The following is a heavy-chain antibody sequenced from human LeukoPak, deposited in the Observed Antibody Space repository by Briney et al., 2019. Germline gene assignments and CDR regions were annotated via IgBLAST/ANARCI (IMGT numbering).Heavy chain of an antibody. CDR1: GFTFSSFG. CDR2: ISPDGSYA. D-gene: IGHD3-10*01. J-gene: IGHJ4*02. CDR3: ARDHGAFDY. Sequence: GGSLRLSCAASGFTFSSFGLHWVRQAPGRGLEWVALISPDGSYAYYADSVKGRFTISRDNSENTFYLQLINVRSEDAAVYFCARDHGAFDYWGQGTLVTVSS. V-gene: IGHV3-30*04.